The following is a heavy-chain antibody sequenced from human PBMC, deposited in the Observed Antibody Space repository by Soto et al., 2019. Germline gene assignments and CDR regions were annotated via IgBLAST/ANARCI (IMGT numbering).Heavy chain of an antibody. V-gene: IGHV5-10-1*01. D-gene: IGHD3-22*01. CDR3: ARLSADYYDSSGYPDY. CDR1: GYNFTAFW. Sequence: GESLKISCKASGYNFTAFWIHWVRQMPGKGLEWLGKIDPSDSYTNYSPSFEGHVTISTDNSITTAYLQWSSLRASDTAVYYCARLSADYYDSSGYPDYWGQGTMVTVSA. CDR2: IDPSDSYT. J-gene: IGHJ4*02.